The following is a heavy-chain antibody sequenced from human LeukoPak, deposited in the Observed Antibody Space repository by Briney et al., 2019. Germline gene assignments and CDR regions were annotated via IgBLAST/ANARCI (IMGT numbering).Heavy chain of an antibody. CDR3: ARDKGLYYYDSYGSYREGARAFES. CDR1: GFSFSAYS. CDR2: INCDCTTI. Sequence: GVSLSLSCAPSGFSFSAYSMNWLPQAPGKGLEGVSYINCDCTTIHYTDSVEARFTISRDNPKNSLYLDMLYLAGEDTAIYYCARDKGLYYYDSYGSYREGARAFESWGQGTMVTVSS. V-gene: IGHV3-48*01. J-gene: IGHJ3*02. D-gene: IGHD3-22*01.